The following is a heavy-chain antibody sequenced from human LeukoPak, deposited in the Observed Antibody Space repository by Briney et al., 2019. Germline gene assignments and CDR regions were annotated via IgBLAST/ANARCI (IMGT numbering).Heavy chain of an antibody. D-gene: IGHD6-19*01. CDR3: AKDGGGWLSTGWYYFDY. J-gene: IGHJ4*02. CDR2: ISGGGANT. V-gene: IGHV3-23*01. CDR1: GFTYNNYA. Sequence: PGGSLRLSCEASGFTYNNYAMSWVRQAPGKGLEWVATISGGGANTYYADFVKGRFTISRDNSENTVYLQMKYLRAEDTAIYFCAKDGGGWLSTGWYYFDYWSQGTLVTVFS.